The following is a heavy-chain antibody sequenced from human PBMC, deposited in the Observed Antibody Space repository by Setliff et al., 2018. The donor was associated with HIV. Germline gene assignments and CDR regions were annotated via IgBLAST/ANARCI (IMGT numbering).Heavy chain of an antibody. D-gene: IGHD1-1*01. J-gene: IGHJ4*02. CDR2: IKEDGSEK. CDR1: GFLFHTYW. V-gene: IGHV3-7*05. CDR3: ARETRPGLTRSGFDY. Sequence: GGSLRLSCAASGFLFHTYWMSWVRQAPGKGLEWVANIKEDGSEKYYVDSVKGRFTISRDNAKNSLYLQMNSLRAEDTAVYYCARETRPGLTRSGFDYWGQGTLVTVSS.